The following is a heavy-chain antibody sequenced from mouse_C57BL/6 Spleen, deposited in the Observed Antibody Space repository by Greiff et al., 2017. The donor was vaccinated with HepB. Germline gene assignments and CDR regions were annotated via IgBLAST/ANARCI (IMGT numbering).Heavy chain of an antibody. CDR3: ARGVITTVVAPYFDY. V-gene: IGHV1-4*01. CDR2: INPSSGYT. J-gene: IGHJ2*01. D-gene: IGHD1-1*01. CDR1: GYTFTSYT. Sequence: VKLQQSGAELARPGASVKMSCKASGYTFTSYTMHWVKQRPGQGLEWIGYINPSSGYTKYNQKFKDKATLTADKSSSTAYMQLSSLTSEDSAVYYCARGVITTVVAPYFDYWGQGTTLTVSS.